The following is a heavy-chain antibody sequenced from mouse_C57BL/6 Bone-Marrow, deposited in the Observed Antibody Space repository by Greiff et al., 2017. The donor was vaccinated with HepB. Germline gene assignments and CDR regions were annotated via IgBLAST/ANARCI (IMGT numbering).Heavy chain of an antibody. CDR3: ARSLITTVVATPFDY. Sequence: LMESGGGLVKPGGSLKLSCAASGFTFSSYAMSWVRQTPEKRLEWVATISDGGSYTYYPDNVKGRFTISRDNAKNNLYLQMSHLKSEDTAMYYCARSLITTVVATPFDYWGQGTTLTVSS. D-gene: IGHD1-1*01. CDR2: ISDGGSYT. CDR1: GFTFSSYA. V-gene: IGHV5-4*01. J-gene: IGHJ2*01.